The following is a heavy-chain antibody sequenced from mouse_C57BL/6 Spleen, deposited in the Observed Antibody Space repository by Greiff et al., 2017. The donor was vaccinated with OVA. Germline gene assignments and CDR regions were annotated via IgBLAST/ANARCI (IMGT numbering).Heavy chain of an antibody. CDR1: GFSFNTYA. J-gene: IGHJ4*01. V-gene: IGHV10-1*01. Sequence: EVKLVESGGGLVQPKGSLKLSCAASGFSFNTYAMNWVRQAPGKGLEWVARIRSKSNNYATYYADSVKDRFTISRDDSESKLYLQMNNLKTEAAAMYNCVRQDDGGYYAMDYWGQGTSVTVSS. CDR3: VRQDDGGYYAMDY. CDR2: IRSKSNNYAT. D-gene: IGHD2-12*01.